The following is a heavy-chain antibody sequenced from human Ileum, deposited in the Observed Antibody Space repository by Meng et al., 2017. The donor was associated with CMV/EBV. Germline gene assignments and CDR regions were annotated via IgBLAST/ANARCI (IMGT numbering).Heavy chain of an antibody. J-gene: IGHJ4*02. V-gene: IGHV4-34*01. D-gene: IGHD1-26*01. CDR3: ARGRDFWWEMDY. Sequence: QGQLHAWGAGVLKPAETLSRSCAVYSGSFSDFFWGWIRQPPGKGLEWIGESSHSGNTKYNPSLKSRVTISVDASKNQFSLNMRSVTAADTAVYYCARGRDFWWEMDYTGQGTLVTVSS. CDR1: SGSFSDFF. CDR2: SSHSGNT.